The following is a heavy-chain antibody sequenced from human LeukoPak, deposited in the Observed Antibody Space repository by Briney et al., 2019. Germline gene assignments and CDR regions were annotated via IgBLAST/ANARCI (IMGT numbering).Heavy chain of an antibody. CDR1: GYTLTELS. Sequence: ASVTVSCKVSGYTLTELSMHWVRQAPGKGLEWMGGFDPEDGETIYAQKFQGRVTMTEDTSTDTAYMELSSLRSEDTAVYYCATGVWGSYRHSHFDYWGQGTLVTVSS. D-gene: IGHD3-16*02. V-gene: IGHV1-24*01. CDR3: ATGVWGSYRHSHFDY. CDR2: FDPEDGET. J-gene: IGHJ4*02.